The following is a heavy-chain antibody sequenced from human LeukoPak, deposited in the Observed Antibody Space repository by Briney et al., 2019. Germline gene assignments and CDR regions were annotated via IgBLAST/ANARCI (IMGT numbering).Heavy chain of an antibody. J-gene: IGHJ1*01. CDR1: GFTFNIYG. V-gene: IGHV3-30*18. CDR2: ISYDGTET. CDR3: AKVEDYGDYGPPKH. D-gene: IGHD4-17*01. Sequence: GGSLRLSCATSGFTFNIYGMHWVRQGPGKGLEWVAVISYDGTETHYADSVRGRFTISRDNSNNMLFLQMHSLREDDTATYYCAKVEDYGDYGPPKHWGQGTLVAVSS.